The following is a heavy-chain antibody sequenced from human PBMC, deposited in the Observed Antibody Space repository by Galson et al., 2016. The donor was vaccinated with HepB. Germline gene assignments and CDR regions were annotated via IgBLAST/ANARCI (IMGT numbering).Heavy chain of an antibody. Sequence: SETLSLTCTVSGGSISCYYWSWIRQPPGRGLEWIGYVYYSGSTSYNPSLKSRVTISVAPSKNQFSLRLTSVTAADTGVYHCARSKVGDWDWYFDLWGRGTLLTVSS. D-gene: IGHD2-21*02. V-gene: IGHV4-59*01. CDR3: ARSKVGDWDWYFDL. CDR2: VYYSGST. CDR1: GGSISCYY. J-gene: IGHJ2*01.